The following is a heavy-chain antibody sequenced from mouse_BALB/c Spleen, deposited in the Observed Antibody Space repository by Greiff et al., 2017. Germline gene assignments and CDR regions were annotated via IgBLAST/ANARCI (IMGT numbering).Heavy chain of an antibody. D-gene: IGHD2-4*01. CDR2: IDPANGNT. V-gene: IGHV14-3*02. Sequence: EVQLQQSGAELVKPGASVRLSCTASGFNIKDTYMHWVKQRPEQGLEWIGRIDPANGNTKYDPKFQGKATITADTSSNTANLQLSSLTSEDTAVYYCARSTMITPYAMDYWGQGTSVTVSS. J-gene: IGHJ4*01. CDR3: ARSTMITPYAMDY. CDR1: GFNIKDTY.